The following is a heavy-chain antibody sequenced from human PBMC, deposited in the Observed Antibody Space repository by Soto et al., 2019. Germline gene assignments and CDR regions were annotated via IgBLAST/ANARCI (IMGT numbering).Heavy chain of an antibody. CDR3: GKSPDFYYYTIDV. CDR1: GFTFSGYA. V-gene: IGHV3-23*01. CDR2: ITGSGTST. J-gene: IGHJ6*01. Sequence: GGSLRLSCAASGFTFSGYAMTWVRQAPGKGLEWVSSITGSGTSTYYADSVKGRFIISRDNSKNTVSLQMNSLRADDTAVYYCGKSPDFYYYTIDVRGQVPTFPVSS.